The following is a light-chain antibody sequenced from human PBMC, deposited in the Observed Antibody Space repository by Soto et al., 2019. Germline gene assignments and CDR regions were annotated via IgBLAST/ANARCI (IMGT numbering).Light chain of an antibody. J-gene: IGLJ2*01. CDR2: EVT. CDR1: SNDVGSYDY. CDR3: SSYTSSGTLV. Sequence: QSALTQPASVSGSPGQSITISCTGTSNDVGSYDYLSWYQQHPGKAPKLMIYEVTNRPSGVSNRFSGSKSGNTASLTISGLQAEDEADHYCSSYTSSGTLVFGGGTKLTVL. V-gene: IGLV2-14*01.